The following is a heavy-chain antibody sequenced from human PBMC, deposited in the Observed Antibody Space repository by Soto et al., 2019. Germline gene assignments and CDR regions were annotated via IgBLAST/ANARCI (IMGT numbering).Heavy chain of an antibody. J-gene: IGHJ5*02. Sequence: SETLSLTCTVSGGSIGSGNYYWSWIRQHPGKGLEWIGYIYYSGSTSYNPSLKSRVTISVDTSKNHFSLKLSSVTAADTAVYYCARVFSDSSSFFDPWGQGTLVTVSS. D-gene: IGHD6-13*01. CDR1: GGSIGSGNYY. V-gene: IGHV4-31*03. CDR3: ARVFSDSSSFFDP. CDR2: IYYSGST.